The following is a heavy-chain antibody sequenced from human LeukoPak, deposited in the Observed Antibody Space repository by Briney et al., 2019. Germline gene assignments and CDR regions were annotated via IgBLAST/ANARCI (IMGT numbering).Heavy chain of an antibody. J-gene: IGHJ4*02. Sequence: SSETLSLTCTVSGGSVSSGTYYWSWIRQPPGKGLEWIGYIYYSGSTNYNPSLKSRVTISVDTSKNQFSLKLSSVTAADTAVYCCATSYYYDSSGYYYGFDYWGQGTLVTVSS. CDR3: ATSYYYDSSGYYYGFDY. CDR1: GGSVSSGTYY. V-gene: IGHV4-61*01. D-gene: IGHD3-22*01. CDR2: IYYSGST.